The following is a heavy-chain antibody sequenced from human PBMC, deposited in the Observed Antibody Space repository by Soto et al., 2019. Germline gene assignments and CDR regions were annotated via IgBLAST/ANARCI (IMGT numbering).Heavy chain of an antibody. J-gene: IGHJ6*02. Sequence: PGGSLRLSCAASGFTFSNYGMHWVRQAPGKGLEWVAVIWYDGSKKYYADSVKGRFTISRDNSKNTLYLQMNSLRAEDTAVYYCARDSTGRSSSWYREYYYYYYGMDVWGQGTTVTVSS. D-gene: IGHD6-13*01. CDR2: IWYDGSKK. CDR1: GFTFSNYG. V-gene: IGHV3-33*01. CDR3: ARDSTGRSSSWYREYYYYYYGMDV.